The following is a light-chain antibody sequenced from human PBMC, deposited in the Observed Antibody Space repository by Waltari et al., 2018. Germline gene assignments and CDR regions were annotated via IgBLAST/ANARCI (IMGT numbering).Light chain of an antibody. V-gene: IGKV3-15*01. CDR1: QSVSSN. J-gene: IGKJ4*01. CDR2: GAS. CDR3: QQYNNWPPLS. Sequence: EIVMTQSPATLSVSPGERAPLSCRASQSVSSNLAWYQQKPGQAPRLLIHGASTRATGIPARFSGSGSGTEFTLTISSLQSEDFAVYYCQQYNNWPPLSFGGGTKVEIK.